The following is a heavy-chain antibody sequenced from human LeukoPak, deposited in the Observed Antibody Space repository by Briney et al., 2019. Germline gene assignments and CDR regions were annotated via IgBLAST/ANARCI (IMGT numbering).Heavy chain of an antibody. CDR3: ARETPMIKNGFDP. CDR1: GGSFSGYY. V-gene: IGHV4-34*01. CDR2: INHGGST. J-gene: IGHJ5*02. Sequence: SETLSLTCAVYGGSFSGYYWSWIRQPPGKGLEWIGEINHGGSTNYNPSLKSRVTISVDTSKNQFSLKLSSVTAADTAVYYCARETPMIKNGFDPWGQGTLVTVSS. D-gene: IGHD3-22*01.